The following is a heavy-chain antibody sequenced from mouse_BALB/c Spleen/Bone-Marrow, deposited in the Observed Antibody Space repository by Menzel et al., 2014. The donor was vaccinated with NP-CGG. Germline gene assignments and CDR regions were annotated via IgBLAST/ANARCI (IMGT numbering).Heavy chain of an antibody. V-gene: IGHV10-1*02. Sequence: EVKLVESGGGLVQPKGSLKLSCAASGFTFNTYAMNWVRQAPGKGLEWVARIRSKSNNYATYYADSVKDRFTSSRNDSQSMLYLQMNNLKTEDTAMYYCVRQGDGYYNWYFDVWGAGTTVTGSS. D-gene: IGHD2-3*01. CDR3: VRQGDGYYNWYFDV. J-gene: IGHJ1*01. CDR2: IRSKSNNYAT. CDR1: GFTFNTYA.